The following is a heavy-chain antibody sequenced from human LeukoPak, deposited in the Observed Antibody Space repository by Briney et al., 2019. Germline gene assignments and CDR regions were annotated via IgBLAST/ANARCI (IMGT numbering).Heavy chain of an antibody. J-gene: IGHJ6*02. CDR1: GYTLTELS. Sequence: ASVTVSCTVSGYTLTELSMHWVRQAPGKGLEWMGGFDPEDGETIYAQKFQGRVTMTRDTSISTAYMELSRLRSDDTAVYYCARGPLYCSGGSCGGTNGMDVWGQGTTVTVSS. CDR3: ARGPLYCSGGSCGGTNGMDV. D-gene: IGHD2-15*01. CDR2: FDPEDGET. V-gene: IGHV1-24*01.